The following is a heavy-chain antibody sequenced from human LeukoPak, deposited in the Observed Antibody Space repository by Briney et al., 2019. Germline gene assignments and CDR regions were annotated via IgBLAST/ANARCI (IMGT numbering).Heavy chain of an antibody. CDR3: ARRVGWEYLDY. D-gene: IGHD6-19*01. J-gene: IGHJ4*02. CDR2: IYYSGST. V-gene: IGHV4-39*07. Sequence: PSETLSLTCTVSGGSISSSSYYWGWIRQPPGKGLEWIGSIYYSGSTYYNPSLKSRVTISVDTSKNQFSLKLSSVTAADTAVYYCARRVGWEYLDYWGQGTLVTVSS. CDR1: GGSISSSSYY.